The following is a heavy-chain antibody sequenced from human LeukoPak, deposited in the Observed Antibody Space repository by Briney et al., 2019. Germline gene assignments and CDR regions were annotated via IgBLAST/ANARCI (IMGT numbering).Heavy chain of an antibody. V-gene: IGHV1-46*01. J-gene: IGHJ3*02. D-gene: IGHD2-2*01. CDR3: CSFCSSTSCRDDGFDI. CDR1: GYTFTSYY. Sequence: GASVKVSCKASGYTFTSYYMHWVRQARGQGLEWMGLINPSGGRTTYAQKFLGRVTMTRDTSTSTVYMELNSLRSEDTAVYYCCSFCSSTSCRDDGFDIWGQGTKVTVSS. CDR2: INPSGGRT.